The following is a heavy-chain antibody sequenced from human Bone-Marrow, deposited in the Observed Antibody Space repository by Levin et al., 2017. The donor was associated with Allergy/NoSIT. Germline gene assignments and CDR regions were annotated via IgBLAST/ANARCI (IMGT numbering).Heavy chain of an antibody. CDR2: IYYSGST. CDR3: ASHALWFGELAPHRSGYFQH. J-gene: IGHJ1*01. CDR1: GGSISSYY. D-gene: IGHD3-10*01. V-gene: IGHV4-59*08. Sequence: SETLSLTCTVSGGSISSYYWSWIRQPPGKGLEWIGYIYYSGSTNYNPSLKSRVTISVDTSKNQFSLKLSSVTAADTAVYYCASHALWFGELAPHRSGYFQHWGQGTLVTVSS.